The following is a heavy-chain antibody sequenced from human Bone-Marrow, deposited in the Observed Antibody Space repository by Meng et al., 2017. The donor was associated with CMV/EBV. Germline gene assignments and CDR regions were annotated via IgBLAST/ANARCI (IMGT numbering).Heavy chain of an antibody. CDR1: GFTFTSSA. D-gene: IGHD6-13*01. V-gene: IGHV1-58*01. CDR3: ATYSSSWYPFDY. J-gene: IGHJ4*02. Sequence: SVKVSCKASGFTFTSSAVQWVRQARGQRLEWIGWIVVGSGNTNYAQKFQERVTITRDMSTSTAYMELSSLRSDDTAVYYCATYSSSWYPFDYWGQGTLVTVSS. CDR2: IVVGSGNT.